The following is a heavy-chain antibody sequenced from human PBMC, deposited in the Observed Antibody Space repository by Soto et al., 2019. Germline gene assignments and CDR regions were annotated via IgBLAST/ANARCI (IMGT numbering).Heavy chain of an antibody. V-gene: IGHV1-69*13. J-gene: IGHJ4*02. CDR1: GGTFSSYR. CDR2: IVPIYRTA. Sequence: ASVKVSCKASGGTFSSYRINWVRQAPGQGLEWVGGIVPIYRTADYAQKFQGRVTITADESARTSYMELRSLKSQDTAVYYCVRDSGAKLSSSWGQGTLVTASS. D-gene: IGHD6-13*01. CDR3: VRDSGAKLSSS.